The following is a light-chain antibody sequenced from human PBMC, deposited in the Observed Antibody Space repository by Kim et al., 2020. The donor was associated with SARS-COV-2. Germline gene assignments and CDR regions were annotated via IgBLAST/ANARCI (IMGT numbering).Light chain of an antibody. CDR2: QDS. J-gene: IGLJ2*01. Sequence: VSPGQTASITCSGDKLGAKYACWYQQKPGQPPVLVIYQDSKRPSGIPERFAGSNSGNTATLTTSGTQAMDEADYYCQAWDSSIHVVFGGGTQLTVL. V-gene: IGLV3-1*01. CDR1: KLGAKY. CDR3: QAWDSSIHVV.